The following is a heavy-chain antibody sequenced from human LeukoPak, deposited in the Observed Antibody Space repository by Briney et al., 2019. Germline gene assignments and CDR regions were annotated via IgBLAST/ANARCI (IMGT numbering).Heavy chain of an antibody. J-gene: IGHJ4*02. CDR1: GYTFTSYG. D-gene: IGHD3-10*01. Sequence: GASVKVSCKASGYTFTSYGISWVRQAPGQGLEWMGWISAYNGNTNYAQKLQGRVTMTTDTSTSTAYMELRSLRSDDTAVYYCAXDCPEITMVRGVLDYWGQGTLVTVSS. CDR2: ISAYNGNT. V-gene: IGHV1-18*01. CDR3: AXDCPEITMVRGVLDY.